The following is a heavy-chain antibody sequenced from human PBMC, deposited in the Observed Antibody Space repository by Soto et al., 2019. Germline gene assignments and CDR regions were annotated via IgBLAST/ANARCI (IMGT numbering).Heavy chain of an antibody. J-gene: IGHJ4*02. Sequence: QVQLQQSGPGLVKPSQTLSLTCAIYGDSVSSNSVVWNWIRQSPSRGLEWLGRTYYRSQWHYEYAVCVQSRIRIDPDTSKNQVYLQLDSVSPEDSAVYYCVRLVGNSWLDYWGQGTLVTVSS. CDR1: GDSVSSNSVV. V-gene: IGHV6-1*01. CDR3: VRLVGNSWLDY. CDR2: TYYRSQWHY. D-gene: IGHD4-4*01.